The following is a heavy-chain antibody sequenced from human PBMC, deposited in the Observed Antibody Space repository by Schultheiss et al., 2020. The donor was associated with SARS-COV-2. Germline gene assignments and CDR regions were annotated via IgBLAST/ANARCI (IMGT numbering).Heavy chain of an antibody. J-gene: IGHJ6*02. CDR2: IYYSGST. CDR3: AREWYSYGMDV. V-gene: IGHV4-39*02. CDR1: GGSISSSSYY. Sequence: SETLSLTCTVSGGSISSSSYYWGWIRQPPGKGLEWIGSIYYSGSTYYNPSLKSRVTISVDTSKNQFSLKLSSVTAADTAVYYCAREWYSYGMDVWGQGTTVTVSS.